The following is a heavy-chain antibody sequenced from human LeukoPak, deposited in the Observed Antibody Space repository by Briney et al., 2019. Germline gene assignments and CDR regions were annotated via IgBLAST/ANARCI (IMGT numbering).Heavy chain of an antibody. CDR2: IHHNAGGK. V-gene: IGHV1-2*02. CDR3: ARDVTAASDLDY. CDR1: GYTFTVFY. D-gene: IGHD6-13*01. Sequence: ASVKVSCKHSGYTFTVFYMHWVRQAPGQGVEWMGWIHHNAGGKNYAQKFQGGVTMTRDTSIGTAYLELSGLASDDTAEYYCARDVTAASDLDYWGQGFLVTVSS. J-gene: IGHJ4*02.